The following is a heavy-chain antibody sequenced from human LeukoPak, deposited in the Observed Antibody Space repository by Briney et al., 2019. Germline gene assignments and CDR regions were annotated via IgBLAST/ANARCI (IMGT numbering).Heavy chain of an antibody. D-gene: IGHD2-15*01. CDR1: GFTFTSYA. V-gene: IGHV3-23*01. CDR2: ISCSGDST. Sequence: PGGSLRLSCAVSGFTFTSYAISWVRQAPGKGLEWVSTISCSGDSTYYADSVKGRFTLSRDKSKNTVYLQMDSLRVAETAVYYCAKDLDCSGGSCPSNYWGQGTLVTVSS. CDR3: AKDLDCSGGSCPSNY. J-gene: IGHJ4*02.